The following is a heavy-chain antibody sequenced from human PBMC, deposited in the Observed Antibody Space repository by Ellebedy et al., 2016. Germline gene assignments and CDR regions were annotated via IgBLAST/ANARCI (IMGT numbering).Heavy chain of an antibody. Sequence: SVKVSCXASGGTFSSYAISWVRQAPGQGLEWMGGIIPIFGTANYAQKFQGRVTMTEDTSTDTAYMELSSLRSEDTAVYYCATPRRSYPPDAFDIWGQGTMVTVSS. CDR1: GGTFSSYA. D-gene: IGHD1-26*01. J-gene: IGHJ3*02. CDR3: ATPRRSYPPDAFDI. V-gene: IGHV1-69*06. CDR2: IIPIFGTA.